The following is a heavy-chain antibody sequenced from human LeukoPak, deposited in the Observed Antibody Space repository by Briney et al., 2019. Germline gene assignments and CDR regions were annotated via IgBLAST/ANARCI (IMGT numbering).Heavy chain of an antibody. CDR1: RFTFSSYG. D-gene: IGHD6-13*01. V-gene: IGHV3-30*03. Sequence: GGSLRLSCAASRFTFSSYGMHWVRQAPGKGLEWVAVMSYDGSNKYYADSVKGRFIISRDNSKNTLYLEMNSLRAEDTAVYYCVRGASRSWSDYWGQGTLVTVSS. CDR2: MSYDGSNK. J-gene: IGHJ4*02. CDR3: VRGASRSWSDY.